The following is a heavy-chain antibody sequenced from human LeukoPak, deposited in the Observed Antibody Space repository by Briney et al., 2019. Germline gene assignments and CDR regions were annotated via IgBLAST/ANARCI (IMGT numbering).Heavy chain of an antibody. Sequence: GALVKVSCKASGYTFTGYYMHWVRQAPGQGLEWMGWINPNSGGTNYAQKFQGRVTMTRDTSISTAYMELSRLRSDDTAVYYCARVWESVTNIDYWGQGTLVTVSS. CDR2: INPNSGGT. CDR3: ARVWESVTNIDY. J-gene: IGHJ4*02. D-gene: IGHD4-17*01. V-gene: IGHV1-2*02. CDR1: GYTFTGYY.